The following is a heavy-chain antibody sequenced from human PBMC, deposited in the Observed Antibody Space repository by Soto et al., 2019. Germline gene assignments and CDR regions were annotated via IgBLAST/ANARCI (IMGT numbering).Heavy chain of an antibody. J-gene: IGHJ4*02. CDR2: ISGYNGNT. D-gene: IGHD1-26*01. Sequence: GASVKVSCKASGYTLISYAISWVRQAPGQGPEWMGWISGYNGNTNYAQKLQGRVTMTRNTSISTAYMELSSLISEDTAVYYCARDKVGAIDYWGQGTLVTVSS. CDR1: GYTLISYA. V-gene: IGHV1-18*01. CDR3: ARDKVGAIDY.